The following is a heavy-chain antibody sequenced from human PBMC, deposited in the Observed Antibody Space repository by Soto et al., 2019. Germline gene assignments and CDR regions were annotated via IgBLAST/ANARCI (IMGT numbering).Heavy chain of an antibody. CDR1: GFTFNNAW. J-gene: IGHJ3*02. CDR3: GKVATVGATFHAFDI. Sequence: GGSLRLSCEASGFTFNNAWMNWVRQAPGKGLEWVGRIKSKSDGGTTVYAAPVKGRFTISRDNSKNTVYVQMNSLRADDTAVYYCGKVATVGATFHAFDIWGQGTVVTVSS. CDR2: IKSKSDGGTT. V-gene: IGHV3-15*01. D-gene: IGHD1-26*01.